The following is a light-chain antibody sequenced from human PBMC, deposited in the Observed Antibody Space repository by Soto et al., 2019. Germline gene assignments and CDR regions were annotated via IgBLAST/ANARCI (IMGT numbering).Light chain of an antibody. Sequence: QSVLTQPASVSGSPGQSITISCTGTSSDVGSYNLVSWYQQHPGKAPKLMIYEGSKRPSGVSNRFSGSKSGNTASLTISGLQAEDDADYYYCSYAGSSTPVVFGGGTKVTVL. CDR1: SSDVGSYNL. V-gene: IGLV2-23*01. CDR2: EGS. CDR3: CSYAGSSTPVV. J-gene: IGLJ2*01.